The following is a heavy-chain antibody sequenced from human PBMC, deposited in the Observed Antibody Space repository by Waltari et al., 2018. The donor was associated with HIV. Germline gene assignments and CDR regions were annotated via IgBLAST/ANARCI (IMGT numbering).Heavy chain of an antibody. J-gene: IGHJ4*02. CDR1: RFNFSSYW. CDR3: TRAVFWSGFFTDYFFDY. V-gene: IGHV3-74*01. D-gene: IGHD3-3*01. CDR2: VNGDASST. Sequence: EVQLVESGGGLVPPGGSLRLSCAASRFNFSSYWIHWVRQVPGKGLVWVSRVNGDASSTDYADSVRGRFTISRDNAKNTLYLQMNSLRAEDTAVYYCTRAVFWSGFFTDYFFDYWGQGTPVTVSS.